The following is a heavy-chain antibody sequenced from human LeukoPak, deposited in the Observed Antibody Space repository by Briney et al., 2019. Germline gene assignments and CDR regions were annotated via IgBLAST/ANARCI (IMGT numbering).Heavy chain of an antibody. CDR1: GYTFTGYY. Sequence: ASVKVSCKASGYTFTGYYMHRVRQAPGQGLEWMGWINPNSGGTNYAQKFQGRVTMTRDTSISTAYMELSRLRSDDTAVYYCARPYGSGSYGLSAFDIWGQGTMVTVSS. V-gene: IGHV1-2*02. D-gene: IGHD3-10*01. CDR3: ARPYGSGSYGLSAFDI. CDR2: INPNSGGT. J-gene: IGHJ3*02.